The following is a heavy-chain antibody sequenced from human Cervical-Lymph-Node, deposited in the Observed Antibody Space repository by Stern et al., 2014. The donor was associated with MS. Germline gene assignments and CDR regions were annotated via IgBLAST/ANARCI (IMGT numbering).Heavy chain of an antibody. CDR3: ASERRAYCGGDCSVDY. J-gene: IGHJ4*02. V-gene: IGHV3-30*03. Sequence: VQLVESGGGVVQPGRSLRLSCAASGFTFSSYGMHWVRQAPGKGLEWVAVISYDGSNKYYADSVKGRFTISRDNSKNTLYLQMNSLRAEDTAVYYCASERRAYCGGDCSVDYWGQGTLVTVSS. D-gene: IGHD2-21*02. CDR1: GFTFSSYG. CDR2: ISYDGSNK.